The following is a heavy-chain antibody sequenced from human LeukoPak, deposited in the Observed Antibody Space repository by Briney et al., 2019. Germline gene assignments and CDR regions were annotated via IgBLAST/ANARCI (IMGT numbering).Heavy chain of an antibody. CDR2: FYYSGTT. J-gene: IGHJ4*02. V-gene: IGHV4-39*01. CDR1: GGPISRNSYY. CDR3: AKGRSPKAPFDC. Sequence: PSETLSLTCTVSGGPISRNSYYWGWIRQSPGKGLEWVAIFYYSGTTFKNPSLKSRVTISVDPSKNTSSMNLKSVTAADTAVYFCAKGRSPKAPFDCWGQGTLVTVSS.